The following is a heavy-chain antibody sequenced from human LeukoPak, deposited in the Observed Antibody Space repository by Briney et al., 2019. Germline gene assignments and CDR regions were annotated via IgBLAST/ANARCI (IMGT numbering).Heavy chain of an antibody. CDR1: GFTLTDYG. Sequence: PGRSLRLSCAASGFTLTDYGMHWVRQAPGKGLEWVAVISYDGTKISYADSVKGRFTISRDNSKNTLYLQMNSLRAEDTAVYYCAKPFMSGYQLLERGSEIDYWGQGTLVTVSS. V-gene: IGHV3-30*18. J-gene: IGHJ4*02. D-gene: IGHD2-2*01. CDR3: AKPFMSGYQLLERGSEIDY. CDR2: ISYDGTKI.